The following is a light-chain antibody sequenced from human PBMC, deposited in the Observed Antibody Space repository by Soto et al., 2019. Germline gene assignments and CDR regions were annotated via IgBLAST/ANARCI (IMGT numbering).Light chain of an antibody. V-gene: IGKV3-11*01. CDR3: QQRSNWPIT. J-gene: IGKJ5*01. CDR1: QSINSD. CDR2: DTS. Sequence: EIVMTQSSATLSVSPWERATLSCRASQSINSDLAWYQQKPGQAPRFLIYDTSNRATGIPPRFSGSGSGTDFTLTISSREPEDFAGYYCQQRSNWPITFGQGTRLEI.